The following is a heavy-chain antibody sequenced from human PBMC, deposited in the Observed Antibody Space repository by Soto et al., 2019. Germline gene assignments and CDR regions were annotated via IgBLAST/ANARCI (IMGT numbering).Heavy chain of an antibody. V-gene: IGHV4-31*03. Sequence: QVQLQESGPGLVKPSQTLSLTCTVSGGSISSGNYYWSWIRQRPWQGLEWIGYIYHSGSTLYNPSLKSRLTISVDTSNNQFSLKLTSVTAADTALYYCARDLEDSSSLGYWGQGTLVTVSS. J-gene: IGHJ4*02. CDR1: GGSISSGNYY. CDR3: ARDLEDSSSLGY. D-gene: IGHD6-6*01. CDR2: IYHSGST.